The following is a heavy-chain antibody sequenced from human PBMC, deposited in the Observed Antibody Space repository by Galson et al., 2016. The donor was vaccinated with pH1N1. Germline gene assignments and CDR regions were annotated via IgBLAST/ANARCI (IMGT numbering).Heavy chain of an antibody. V-gene: IGHV3-11*01. D-gene: IGHD5-24*01. J-gene: IGHJ3*02. CDR1: GFTFSDYN. CDR2: ITSSGVTK. CDR3: ARDLPPGWLHVFDI. Sequence: LRLSCAASGFTFSDYNLSWIRQAPGKGPEWVAHITSSGVTKYNSESVKGRYTIARDHAKNSLHLQLNSLRAEDTAVYYCARDLPPGWLHVFDIWGRGTMVTVAA.